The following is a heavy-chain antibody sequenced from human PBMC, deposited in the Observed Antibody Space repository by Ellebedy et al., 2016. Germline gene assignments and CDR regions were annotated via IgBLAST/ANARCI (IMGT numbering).Heavy chain of an antibody. D-gene: IGHD1-26*01. CDR1: GFTFTSSA. CDR3: ARDQGAVVGGEYFQH. CDR2: IVVGSGNT. V-gene: IGHV1-58*02. J-gene: IGHJ1*01. Sequence: SVKVSXXASGFTFTSSAMQWVRQARGQRLEWIGWIVVGSGNTNYAQKFQERVTITRDMSTSTAYMELSSLRSEDTAVYYCARDQGAVVGGEYFQHWGQGTLVTVSS.